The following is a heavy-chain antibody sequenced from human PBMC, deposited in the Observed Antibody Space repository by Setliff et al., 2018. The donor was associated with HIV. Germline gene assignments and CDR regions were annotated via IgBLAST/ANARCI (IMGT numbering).Heavy chain of an antibody. CDR1: GFTFSRYG. D-gene: IGHD3-22*01. Sequence: TGGSLRLSCAASGFTFSRYGMHWVRQAPGKGLEWVAVIWDDGSNEYYADSVKGRFTISRDNSKNTLYLQMDSLRAEDTAVYNCARDRGWRLLPNDAFDIWGQGTMVTVSS. CDR2: IWDDGSNE. J-gene: IGHJ3*02. CDR3: ARDRGWRLLPNDAFDI. V-gene: IGHV3-33*01.